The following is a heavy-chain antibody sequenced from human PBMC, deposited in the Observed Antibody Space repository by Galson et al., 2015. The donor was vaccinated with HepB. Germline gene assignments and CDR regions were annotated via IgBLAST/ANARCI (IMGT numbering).Heavy chain of an antibody. Sequence: QSGAEVKKPGESLKISCKGSEYSFTSYWISWVRQMPGKGLEWMGRIDPTDSYTNYSPSFQGHVTFSADKSISTAYLQWSSLKASDTAMYYCARLTLAVAGAYYFESWGPGTLVTVSS. J-gene: IGHJ4*02. D-gene: IGHD6-19*01. CDR2: IDPTDSYT. V-gene: IGHV5-10-1*01. CDR1: EYSFTSYW. CDR3: ARLTLAVAGAYYFES.